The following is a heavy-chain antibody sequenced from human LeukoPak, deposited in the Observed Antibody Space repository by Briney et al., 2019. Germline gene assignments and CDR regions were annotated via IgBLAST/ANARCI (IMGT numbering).Heavy chain of an antibody. CDR3: ARRSYEGSTSAFDI. V-gene: IGHV5-51*01. CDR1: GYSFASYW. CDR2: IYPGDSDT. D-gene: IGHD2/OR15-2a*01. J-gene: IGHJ3*02. Sequence: LGESLKISCGYSGYSFASYWFGWVRHMPGKGLEWIGVIYPGDSDTRYSPSFEGQVTISGDKSTSSAFLQWRSLRASDTAMYYCARRSYEGSTSAFDIWGQGTMVIVSA.